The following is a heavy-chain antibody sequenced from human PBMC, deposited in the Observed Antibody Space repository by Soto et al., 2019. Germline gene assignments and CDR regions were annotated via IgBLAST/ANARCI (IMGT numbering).Heavy chain of an antibody. CDR2: INAGNGNT. J-gene: IGHJ5*02. CDR1: GYTFTSYA. CDR3: ARDRYCSGGSCYSVWFDP. V-gene: IGHV1-3*01. D-gene: IGHD2-15*01. Sequence: QVQLVQSGAEVKKPGASVKVSCKASGYTFTSYAMHWVRQAPGQRLEWMGWINAGNGNTKYSQKFQGRVTITRDTSASTAYMELSSLRSEDTAVYYCARDRYCSGGSCYSVWFDPWGLGILVTDSS.